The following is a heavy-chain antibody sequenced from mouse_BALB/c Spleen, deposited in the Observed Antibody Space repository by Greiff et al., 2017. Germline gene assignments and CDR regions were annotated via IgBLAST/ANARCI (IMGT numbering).Heavy chain of an antibody. CDR1: GYTFTDYA. V-gene: IGHV1S137*01. J-gene: IGHJ4*01. D-gene: IGHD1-1*01. Sequence: QVQLQQSGAELVRPGVSVKISCKGSGYTFTDYAMHWVKQSHAKSLEWIGVISTYYGDASYNQKFKGKATMTVDKSSSTAYMELARLTSEDSAIYYCARSDYYGSKGAMDYWGQGTSVTVSS. CDR2: ISTYYGDA. CDR3: ARSDYYGSKGAMDY.